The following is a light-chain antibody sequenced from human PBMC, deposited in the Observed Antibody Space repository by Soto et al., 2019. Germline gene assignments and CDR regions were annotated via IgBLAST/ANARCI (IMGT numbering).Light chain of an antibody. J-gene: IGKJ5*01. Sequence: EIVLTQSPGTLSLSPGDRATISCRASQSVTATYLAWYQQKTGQAPRLLIYGVSNRATGVADRFGGSGSGTDFTLSIGRLEPEDFAVYYCHQYGSSPITFGQGTRLEIK. CDR3: HQYGSSPIT. CDR2: GVS. CDR1: QSVTATY. V-gene: IGKV3-20*01.